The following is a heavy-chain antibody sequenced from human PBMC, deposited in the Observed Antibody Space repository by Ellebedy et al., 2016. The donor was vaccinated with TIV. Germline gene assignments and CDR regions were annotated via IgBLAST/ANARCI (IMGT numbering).Heavy chain of an antibody. CDR3: ARDVDTPLLTGWFDT. CDR1: GGTFSNYV. CDR2: IIPIFGTA. J-gene: IGHJ5*02. Sequence: AASVKVSCKASGGTFSNYVVSWVRQAPGQGLEWMGGIIPIFGTANYAQKFQGRVTITADESTGTVYMDLRSLRSDDTAVYFCARDVDTPLLTGWFDTWGQGTLVTVSS. V-gene: IGHV1-69*13. D-gene: IGHD5-18*01.